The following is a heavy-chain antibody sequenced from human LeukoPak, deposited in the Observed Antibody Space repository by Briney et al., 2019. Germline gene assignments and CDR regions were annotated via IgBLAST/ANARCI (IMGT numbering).Heavy chain of an antibody. J-gene: IGHJ4*02. CDR2: IKQDGSEK. CDR3: ARDRKGGSYGPGDY. V-gene: IGHV3-7*01. Sequence: GGSLRLSCAASGFTFSSYWMSWVRQAPGKGLEWVANIKQDGSEKYYVDSVKGRFTISRDNAKNSLYLQMNSLRAEDTAVYYCARDRKGGSYGPGDYRGQGTLVTVSS. D-gene: IGHD1-26*01. CDR1: GFTFSSYW.